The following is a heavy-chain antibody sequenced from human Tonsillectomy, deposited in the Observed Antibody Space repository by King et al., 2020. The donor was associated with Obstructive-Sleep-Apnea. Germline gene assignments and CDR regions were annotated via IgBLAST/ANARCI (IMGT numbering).Heavy chain of an antibody. CDR1: GGSISSSTYY. CDR2: IYYSGST. CDR3: LGYYDSSGSYSPHLDFYYYGMDV. V-gene: IGHV4-39*07. J-gene: IGHJ6*02. Sequence: LQLQESGPGLVKPSETLSLTCTVSGGSISSSTYYWGWIRQPPGKGLEWIGSIYYSGSTYYSPSLKSRVTISVDTSKNQFSLRLTSVTAADTAVYYCLGYYDSSGSYSPHLDFYYYGMDVWGHGTTVTVSS. D-gene: IGHD3-22*01.